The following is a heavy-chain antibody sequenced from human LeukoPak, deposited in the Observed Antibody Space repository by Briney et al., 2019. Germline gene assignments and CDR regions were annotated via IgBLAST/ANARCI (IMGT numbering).Heavy chain of an antibody. J-gene: IGHJ4*02. V-gene: IGHV3-21*01. D-gene: IGHD4-17*01. CDR1: GFTFTSYT. CDR3: AKTYGHFDD. CDR2: ITSGSSYI. Sequence: GGSLRLSCAASGFTFTSYTMNWVRQAPGKGLEWVSSITSGSSYIYYADSVKGRFTISRDNAKNSMYLQMTSLRVEDTAVYYCAKTYGHFDDWGQGTLVTVSS.